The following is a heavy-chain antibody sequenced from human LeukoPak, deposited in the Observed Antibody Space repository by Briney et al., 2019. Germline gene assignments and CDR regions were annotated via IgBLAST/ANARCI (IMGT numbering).Heavy chain of an antibody. J-gene: IGHJ4*02. V-gene: IGHV1-18*01. CDR2: ISAYNGNT. CDR1: GYTFTSYG. Sequence: ASVKDSCKASGYTFTSYGISWVRQAPGQGLEWMGWISAYNGNTNYAQKLQGRVTMTTDTSTSTAYMELRSLRSDDTAVYYCARDSVFWSGYYTYDYWGQGTLVTVSS. D-gene: IGHD3-3*01. CDR3: ARDSVFWSGYYTYDY.